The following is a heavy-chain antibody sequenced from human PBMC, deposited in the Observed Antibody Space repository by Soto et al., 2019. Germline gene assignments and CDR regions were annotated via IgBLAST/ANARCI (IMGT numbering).Heavy chain of an antibody. CDR1: GYNFDDYS. D-gene: IGHD1-1*01. CDR3: ATGKRRYFTYGEY. J-gene: IGHJ4*02. CDR2: IAVYNNRT. V-gene: IGHV1-18*01. Sequence: ASVKVSCKTSGYNFDDYSIHWVRQAPGQGLEWVGWIAVYNNRTNYGQNFQGRISMTTDLSTNTVYMELTTLRSDDTAVYYCATGKRRYFTYGEYWAQGTPVPVSA.